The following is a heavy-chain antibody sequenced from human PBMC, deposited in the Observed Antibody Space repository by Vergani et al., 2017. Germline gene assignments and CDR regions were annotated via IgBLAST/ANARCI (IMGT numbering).Heavy chain of an antibody. Sequence: QVQLVESGGGVVQPGRSLRLSCAASGFTFSSYGMHWVRQAPGKGLEWVAVIWYDGSNKYYADSVKGRFTISRDNSKNTLYLQMNSLRAEDTAVYYCAKDSGGQFLEWLVVDYYYMDVWGKGTTVNVSS. V-gene: IGHV3-33*06. D-gene: IGHD3-3*01. J-gene: IGHJ6*03. CDR2: IWYDGSNK. CDR3: AKDSGGQFLEWLVVDYYYMDV. CDR1: GFTFSSYG.